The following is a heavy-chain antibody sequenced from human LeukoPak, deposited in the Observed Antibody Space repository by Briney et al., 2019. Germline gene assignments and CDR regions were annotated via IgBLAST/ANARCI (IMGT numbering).Heavy chain of an antibody. J-gene: IGHJ6*02. Sequence: GGSLRLSCEGSAFIFSGHWMNWARQAPGKGLEWVASINHNGNVNYYVDSVKGRFTISRDNAKNSLYLQMSNLRAEDTAVYFCARGGGLDVWGQGATVTVSS. V-gene: IGHV3-7*03. D-gene: IGHD3-16*01. CDR2: INHNGNVN. CDR3: ARGGGLDV. CDR1: AFIFSGHW.